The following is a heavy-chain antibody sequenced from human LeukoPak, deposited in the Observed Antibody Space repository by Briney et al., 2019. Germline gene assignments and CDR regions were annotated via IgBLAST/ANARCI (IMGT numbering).Heavy chain of an antibody. CDR2: ISYDGSNK. CDR3: AKDDLPTWIQLWADNWFDP. Sequence: PGVSLRLSCAASGFTFSSYGMHWVRQAPGKGLEGGAVISYDGSNKYYADSVKGRFTISRDKSKNTLYLQMNSLRAEDTAVYYCAKDDLPTWIQLWADNWFDPWGQGTLVTVSS. CDR1: GFTFSSYG. J-gene: IGHJ5*02. V-gene: IGHV3-30*18. D-gene: IGHD5-18*01.